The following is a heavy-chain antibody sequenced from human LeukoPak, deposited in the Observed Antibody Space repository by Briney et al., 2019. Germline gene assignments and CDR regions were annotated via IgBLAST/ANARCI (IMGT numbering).Heavy chain of an antibody. V-gene: IGHV3-53*01. D-gene: IGHD1-26*01. CDR2: VYSDGKT. J-gene: IGHJ4*02. Sequence: GGSLRLSCAASGFTVSTNYMSWARQAPGKGLEWVSVVYSDGKTCYADAVKGRFTISKDNSRNTLYLQMNSLRAEDTVVYYCEGWERPFDYWGQGTLVTVSS. CDR1: GFTVSTNY. CDR3: EGWERPFDY.